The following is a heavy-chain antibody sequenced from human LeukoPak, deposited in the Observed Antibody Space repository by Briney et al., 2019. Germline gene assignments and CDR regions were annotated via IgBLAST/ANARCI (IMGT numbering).Heavy chain of an antibody. V-gene: IGHV1-69*04. J-gene: IGHJ5*02. CDR1: GGXFSSYA. D-gene: IGHD3-22*01. CDR3: ARETPDSSGYYYSWFDP. Sequence: SVKVSCKASGGXFSSYAISWVRQAPGQGLEWMGRIIPILGIANYAQKFQGRVTITADKSTSTAYMELSSLRSEDTAVYYCARETPDSSGYYYSWFDPWGQGTLVTVSS. CDR2: IIPILGIA.